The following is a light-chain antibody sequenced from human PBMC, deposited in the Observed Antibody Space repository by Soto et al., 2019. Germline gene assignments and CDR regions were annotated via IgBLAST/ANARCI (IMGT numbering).Light chain of an antibody. CDR2: VVN. CDR1: SSDIGGYDY. V-gene: IGLV2-14*01. J-gene: IGLJ2*01. CDR3: TSYASGSSHVV. Sequence: QSVLTQPASVSGSPGQSITLSCTGTSSDIGGYDYVSWYQRHPGKAPKLIIYVVNNRPSGVSNRFSGSKSGNTASLTISGLQAEDEADYYCTSYASGSSHVVFGGGTKLTV.